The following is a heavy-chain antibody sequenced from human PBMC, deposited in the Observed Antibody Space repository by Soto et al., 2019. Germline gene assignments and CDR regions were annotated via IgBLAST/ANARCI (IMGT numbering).Heavy chain of an antibody. CDR1: GYRFSRYG. CDR3: ARDEEDANLMIVVLPGDY. D-gene: IGHD2-21*01. Sequence: ASVKVSCKASGYRFSRYGINWVRQAPGQGLEWMGWISTYDGNTQYAPKFQGRVTMTTDTSTTTAYLELRSLTSDDTAVYYCARDEEDANLMIVVLPGDYWGQGTLVTVSS. CDR2: ISTYDGNT. J-gene: IGHJ4*02. V-gene: IGHV1-18*01.